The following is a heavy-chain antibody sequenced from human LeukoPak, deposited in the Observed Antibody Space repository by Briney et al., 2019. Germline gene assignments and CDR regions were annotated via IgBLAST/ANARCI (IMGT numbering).Heavy chain of an antibody. D-gene: IGHD3-10*01. Sequence: PGGSLRLSCAASGFTFSSYSMNWVRQAPGKGLEWVSYISSSSSTIHYADSVKGRFTISRDNAKNSLYLQMNSLRAEDTAVYYCARRPNYYGSGSYHHFDYWGQGTLVTVSS. CDR2: ISSSSSTI. J-gene: IGHJ4*02. V-gene: IGHV3-48*01. CDR1: GFTFSSYS. CDR3: ARRPNYYGSGSYHHFDY.